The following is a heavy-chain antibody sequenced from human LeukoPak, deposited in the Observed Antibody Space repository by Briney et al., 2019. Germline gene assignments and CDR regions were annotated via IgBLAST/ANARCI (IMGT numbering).Heavy chain of an antibody. Sequence: GGSLRLSCAASGFTFSHYWMHWVRQAPGKGLVWVSRINSDGNTTSYADSVKGRFTVSRDNAKNTLYLQMNSLRAEDTAAYYCARDFVEFDYWGQGTLVTVSS. CDR2: INSDGNTT. D-gene: IGHD6-6*01. V-gene: IGHV3-74*01. CDR3: ARDFVEFDY. CDR1: GFTFSHYW. J-gene: IGHJ4*02.